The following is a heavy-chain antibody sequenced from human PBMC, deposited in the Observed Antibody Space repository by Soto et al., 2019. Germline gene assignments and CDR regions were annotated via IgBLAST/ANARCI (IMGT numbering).Heavy chain of an antibody. CDR2: IDPSDSYT. V-gene: IGHV5-10-1*01. CDR3: ARHRIFTGNNWNVEALDY. CDR1: GYSFTSYW. Sequence: PGESLKLSCKGSGYSFTSYWISWVRQMPGRGLEWMGRIDPSDSYTNYSPSFQGHVTISADKSISTAYLQWSSLKASDTAMYYCARHRIFTGNNWNVEALDYWGQGTLVTVSS. D-gene: IGHD1-20*01. J-gene: IGHJ4*02.